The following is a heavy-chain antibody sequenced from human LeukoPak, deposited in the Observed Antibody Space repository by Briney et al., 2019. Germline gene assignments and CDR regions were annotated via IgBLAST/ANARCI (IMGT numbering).Heavy chain of an antibody. CDR1: GDSVSSNSAA. D-gene: IGHD2-8*01. V-gene: IGHV6-1*01. Sequence: SQTLSLTCAISGDSVSSNSAAWNWIRQSPSRGLEWLGRTDYRSKWYNDYAVSVKSRITINPDTSKNQFSLQLNSVTPGDTAVYYCARLDRYCTNGVCYPDYWGQGTLVTVSS. CDR3: ARLDRYCTNGVCYPDY. CDR2: TDYRSKWYN. J-gene: IGHJ4*02.